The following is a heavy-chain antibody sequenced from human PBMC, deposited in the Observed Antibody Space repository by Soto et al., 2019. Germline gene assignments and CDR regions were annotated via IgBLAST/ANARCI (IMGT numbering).Heavy chain of an antibody. J-gene: IGHJ4*02. D-gene: IGHD1-7*01. V-gene: IGHV3-23*01. CDR3: AKDRRAGGNYGFYSDF. CDR2: ITVDGGST. CDR1: GFTFNTFA. Sequence: GGSLRLSCAASGFTFNTFALTWVRQAPGKGLEWVSSITVDGGSTYYVDSVKGRFTISRDNSKNTLYLQMTSLRADDTAVYYCAKDRRAGGNYGFYSDFWGQGALVTVSS.